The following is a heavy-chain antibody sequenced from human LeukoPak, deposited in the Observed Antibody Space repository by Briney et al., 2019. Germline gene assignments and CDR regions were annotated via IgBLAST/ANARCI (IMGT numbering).Heavy chain of an antibody. V-gene: IGHV3-30*18. CDR3: AKESPSVAFDI. J-gene: IGHJ3*02. CDR1: GFTFSNAW. Sequence: GGSLRLSCAASGFTFSNAWMSWVRQAPGKGLEWVAVISYDGSNKYYADSVKGRFTISRDNSKNTLYLQMNSLRAEDSAVYYCAKESPSVAFDIWGQGTMVTVSS. CDR2: ISYDGSNK.